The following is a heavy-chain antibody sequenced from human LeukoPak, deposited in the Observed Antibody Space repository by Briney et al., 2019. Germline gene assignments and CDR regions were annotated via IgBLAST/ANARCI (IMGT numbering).Heavy chain of an antibody. D-gene: IGHD2-2*02. CDR2: INHSGST. J-gene: IGHJ6*03. Sequence: SETLSLTCAVYGGSFSGYYWSWIRQPPGKGLEWIWEINHSGSTNYNLSLKNRVTISVDTSKNQFSLKLSSVTAADTAVYYCARGPDIVVVPAAIPYGYYYYMDVWGKGTTVTVSS. CDR1: GGSFSGYY. CDR3: ARGPDIVVVPAAIPYGYYYYMDV. V-gene: IGHV4-34*01.